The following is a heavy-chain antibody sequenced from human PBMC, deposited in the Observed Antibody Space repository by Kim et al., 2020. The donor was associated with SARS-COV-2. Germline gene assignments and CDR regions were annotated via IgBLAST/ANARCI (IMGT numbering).Heavy chain of an antibody. CDR3: TTGYSRVY. V-gene: IGHV5-51*01. J-gene: IGHJ4*02. CDR2: MYPGDSEI. CDR1: GYKFISQW. D-gene: IGHD4-4*01. Sequence: GESLKISCEGSGYKFISQWIGWVRHMPGKGLEWMGIMYPGDSEIIYSPSFQGQVTISVDTSVNTAYLHWDSLKDSDSAMYYCTTGYSRVYWGQGTLLTVSS.